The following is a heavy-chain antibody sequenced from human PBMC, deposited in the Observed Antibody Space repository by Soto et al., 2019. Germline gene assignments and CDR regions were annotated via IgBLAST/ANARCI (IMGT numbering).Heavy chain of an antibody. Sequence: SVKVSCKASGGTFSSYAISWVRQAPGQGLEWMGGIIPIFGTANYAQKLQGRVTMTTDTSTSTAYMELRSLRSDDTAVYYCARDVPRGYYYDSSGYWQDAFDIWGQGTMVTVSS. CDR1: GGTFSSYA. CDR3: ARDVPRGYYYDSSGYWQDAFDI. CDR2: IIPIFGTA. V-gene: IGHV1-69*05. D-gene: IGHD3-22*01. J-gene: IGHJ3*02.